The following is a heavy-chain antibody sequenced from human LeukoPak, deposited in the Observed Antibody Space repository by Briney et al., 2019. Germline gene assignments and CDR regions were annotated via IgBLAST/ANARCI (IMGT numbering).Heavy chain of an antibody. CDR3: ARPTYSSSWYGAFDI. CDR2: IIPIFGTA. J-gene: IGHJ3*02. Sequence: SVKVSCKASGGTFSGYAISWVRQAPGQGFEWMGGIIPIFGTANYAQKFQGRVTITTDESTSTAYMELSSLRSEDTAVYYCARPTYSSSWYGAFDIWGQGTMVTVSS. D-gene: IGHD6-13*01. CDR1: GGTFSGYA. V-gene: IGHV1-69*05.